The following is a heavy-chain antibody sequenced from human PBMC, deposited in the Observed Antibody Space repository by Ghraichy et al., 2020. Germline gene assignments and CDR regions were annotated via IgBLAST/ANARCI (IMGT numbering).Heavy chain of an antibody. CDR1: GFTFTSSA. CDR2: IVVGSGNT. Sequence: SVKVSCKASGFTFTSSAVQWVRQARGQRLEWIGWIVVGSGNTNYAQKFQERVTITRDMSTSTAYMELSSLRSEDTAVYYCAADPQYWSSTSCYVDWLRFDPWGQGTLVTVSS. CDR3: AADPQYWSSTSCYVDWLRFDP. J-gene: IGHJ5*02. V-gene: IGHV1-58*01. D-gene: IGHD2-2*01.